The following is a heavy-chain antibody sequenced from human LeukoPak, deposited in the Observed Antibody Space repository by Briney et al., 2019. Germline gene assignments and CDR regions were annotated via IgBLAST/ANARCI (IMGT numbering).Heavy chain of an antibody. CDR2: IWSDGANN. V-gene: IGHV3-33*01. CDR1: GFTFSSYG. D-gene: IGHD3-22*01. Sequence: GRSLRLFCVGSGFTFSSYGMHWVRQAPGKGLEWMTLIWSDGANNFYADSVKGRFTISRDNSKNTLYLQMNDLRAEDTAVYYCATARNDRSAYLNYWGQGTLVTVSS. J-gene: IGHJ4*02. CDR3: ATARNDRSAYLNY.